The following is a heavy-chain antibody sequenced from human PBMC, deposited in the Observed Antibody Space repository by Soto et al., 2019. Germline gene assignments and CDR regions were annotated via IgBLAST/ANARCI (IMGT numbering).Heavy chain of an antibody. J-gene: IGHJ6*02. Sequence: PSETLSLTCAVYGGSFSGYYWSWIRQPPGKGLEWIGEINHSGSTNYNPSLKSRVTISVDTSKNQFSLKLSSVTAADTAVYYCARGVFGDYIFYYYYVMDVWGQGTTVTVSS. V-gene: IGHV4-34*01. CDR3: ARGVFGDYIFYYYYVMDV. CDR1: GGSFSGYY. D-gene: IGHD4-17*01. CDR2: INHSGST.